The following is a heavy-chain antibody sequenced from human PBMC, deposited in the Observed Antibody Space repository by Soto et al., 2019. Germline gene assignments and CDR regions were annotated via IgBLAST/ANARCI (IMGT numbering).Heavy chain of an antibody. Sequence: PSETLSLTCTVSGGSISSSSYYWGWIRQAPGKGLEWSGSIYYSGSTYYNPPLKSRVTISVDTSKNQFSLKLSSMTGADAAVYYCATSYYYDSSGYYSFLLWAQGTLV. CDR1: GGSISSSSYY. J-gene: IGHJ4*02. CDR3: ATSYYYDSSGYYSFLL. CDR2: IYYSGST. V-gene: IGHV4-39*01. D-gene: IGHD3-22*01.